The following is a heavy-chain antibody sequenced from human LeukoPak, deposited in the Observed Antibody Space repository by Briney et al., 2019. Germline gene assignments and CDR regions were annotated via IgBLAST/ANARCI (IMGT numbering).Heavy chain of an antibody. Sequence: ASVKVSCKASGYTFTSYGISWVRQAPGQGLEWMGWISAYNGNTNYAQKPQGRVTMTTDTSTSTAYMELRSLRSDDTAVYYCARGRYYYDSSGYSHWGQGTLVTVSS. CDR3: ARGRYYYDSSGYSH. CDR2: ISAYNGNT. J-gene: IGHJ4*02. CDR1: GYTFTSYG. V-gene: IGHV1-18*01. D-gene: IGHD3-22*01.